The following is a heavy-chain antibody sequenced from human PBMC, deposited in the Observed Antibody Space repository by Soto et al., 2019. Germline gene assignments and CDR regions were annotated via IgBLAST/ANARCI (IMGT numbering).Heavy chain of an antibody. CDR3: ASECAGYSSCWYQRVVFDY. J-gene: IGHJ4*02. D-gene: IGHD6-19*01. CDR2: IWYDGSNK. Sequence: QVQLVESGGGVVQPGRSLRLSCAASGFTFSSYGMHWVRQAPGKGLEWVAVIWYDGSNKYYADSVKGRITISRDNSKNTLYLQMNLLRSEDTAVEYCASECAGYSSCWYQRVVFDYCGQGTLVNVSS. CDR1: GFTFSSYG. V-gene: IGHV3-33*01.